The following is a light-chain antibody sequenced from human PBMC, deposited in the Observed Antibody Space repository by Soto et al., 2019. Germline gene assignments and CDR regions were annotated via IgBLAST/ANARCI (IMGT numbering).Light chain of an antibody. J-gene: IGKJ1*01. CDR3: QHNYSTPPEK. V-gene: IGKV4-1*01. CDR2: WAS. Sequence: VMTQSPATLSVSPGERATLSCRASQSVSSNLAWYQQKPGQPPKLLIYWASTRESGVPDRFSGSGSGKDFTLNIRSLQADDAAIYYCQHNYSTPPEKFSQGTKGDIK. CDR1: QSVSSN.